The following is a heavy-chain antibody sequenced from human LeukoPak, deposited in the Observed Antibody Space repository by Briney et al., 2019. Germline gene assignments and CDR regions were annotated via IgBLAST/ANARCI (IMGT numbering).Heavy chain of an antibody. V-gene: IGHV3-23*01. CDR1: GFTFSSYA. D-gene: IGHD6-13*01. CDR3: AKAYGYSSSWTSNYYFYGLDV. J-gene: IGHJ6*02. Sequence: PGGSLRLSCAASGFTFSSYAMSWVRQAPGKGLEWVSAISGSGGSTYYADSVKGRFTISRDNSKNTLYLQMNSLRAEDTAVYYCAKAYGYSSSWTSNYYFYGLDVWGQGTTVTVSS. CDR2: ISGSGGST.